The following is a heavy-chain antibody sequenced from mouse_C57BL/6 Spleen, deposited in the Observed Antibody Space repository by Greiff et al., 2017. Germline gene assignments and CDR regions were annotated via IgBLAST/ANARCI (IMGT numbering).Heavy chain of an antibody. V-gene: IGHV1-19*01. CDR3: ARYYHYDYDGYAMDY. D-gene: IGHD2-4*01. CDR1: GYTFTDYY. J-gene: IGHJ4*01. CDR2: INPYNGGT. Sequence: VQLQQSGPVLVKPGASVKMSCKASGYTFTDYYMNWVKQSHGKSLEWIGVINPYNGGTSYNQKFKGKATLTVDKSSSTAYMELNSLTSEDSAVYYCARYYHYDYDGYAMDYWGQGTSVTVSS.